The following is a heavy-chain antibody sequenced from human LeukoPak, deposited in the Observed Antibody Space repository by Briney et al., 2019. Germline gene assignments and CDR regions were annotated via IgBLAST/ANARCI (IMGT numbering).Heavy chain of an antibody. CDR3: ARTYPNSGSVDY. J-gene: IGHJ4*02. CDR2: IYHSGST. D-gene: IGHD1-26*01. V-gene: IGHV4-30-2*01. CDR1: GGSISSGGYS. Sequence: PSQTLSLTCAVSGGSISSGGYSWSWIRQPPGKRLEWIGYIYHSGSTYYNPSLKSRVTISVDRSKNQFSVKLSSVTAADTAVYYCARTYPNSGSVDYWGQGTLVTVSS.